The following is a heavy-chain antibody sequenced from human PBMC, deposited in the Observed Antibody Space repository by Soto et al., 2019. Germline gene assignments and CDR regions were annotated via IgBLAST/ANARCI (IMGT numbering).Heavy chain of an antibody. Sequence: QITLKESGPTLVKPTQTLTLTCTFSGFSLSSSGVGVGWIRQPPGKALEWLALIYWDDEKRYSPSLQNRLTITKDTSKNQVVLTMTNMDPVDTATYYCALREIYARQRDDALGIWGQGTVVTVSS. CDR3: ALREIYARQRDDALGI. D-gene: IGHD2-2*01. V-gene: IGHV2-5*02. J-gene: IGHJ3*02. CDR1: GFSLSSSGVG. CDR2: IYWDDEK.